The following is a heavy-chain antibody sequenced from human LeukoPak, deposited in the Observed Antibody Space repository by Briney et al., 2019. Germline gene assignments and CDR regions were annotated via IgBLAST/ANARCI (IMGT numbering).Heavy chain of an antibody. D-gene: IGHD5-24*01. CDR1: GFTLSSYG. CDR2: ISSSSSTI. Sequence: GSLRLSCAASGFTLSSYGMTWVRQAPGKGLEWVSYISSSSSTIYYADSVKGRFTISRDNAKNSLYLQMNSLRAEDTAVYYCAKSGYNRFDYWGQGTLVTVSS. CDR3: AKSGYNRFDY. J-gene: IGHJ4*02. V-gene: IGHV3-48*01.